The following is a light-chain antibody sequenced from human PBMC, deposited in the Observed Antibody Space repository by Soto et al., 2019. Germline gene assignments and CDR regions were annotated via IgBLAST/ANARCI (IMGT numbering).Light chain of an antibody. Sequence: DIQMTQSPSTLPASVGDRVTITFRASQSISIWLAWYQQKPGKATKIIIYKASSLESGVPSRFSGSGSGTEFTLTISSLQPDDFATYYCQQYSTYNPRTFGQGTKVDIK. V-gene: IGKV1-5*03. CDR2: KAS. J-gene: IGKJ1*01. CDR3: QQYSTYNPRT. CDR1: QSISIW.